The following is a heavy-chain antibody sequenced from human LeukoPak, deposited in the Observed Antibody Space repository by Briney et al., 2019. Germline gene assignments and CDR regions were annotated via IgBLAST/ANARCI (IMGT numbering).Heavy chain of an antibody. V-gene: IGHV4-39*01. CDR3: ARQVGSSNSWYSFDY. D-gene: IGHD6-13*01. CDR1: GGSISSGGYY. Sequence: PSQTLSLTCTVSGGSISSGGYYWGWIRQPPGKGLEWIGSIYYTGSTYYKPSLKSRVTISVDTSKNQFSLKLSSVTAADTAVYYCARQVGSSNSWYSFDYWGQGTLVTVSS. CDR2: IYYTGST. J-gene: IGHJ4*02.